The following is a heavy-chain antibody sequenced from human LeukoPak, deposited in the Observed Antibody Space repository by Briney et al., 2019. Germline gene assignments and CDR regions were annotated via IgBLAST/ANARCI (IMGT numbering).Heavy chain of an antibody. Sequence: GSSVKVSCKASGGTFSSYAISWVRQAPGQGLEWMGGIIPIFGTANYAQKFQGRVTITTDESTSTAYMELSSLRSEDTTVYYCAKSPYSSSRGWFDPWGRGTLVTVSS. D-gene: IGHD6-6*01. CDR1: GGTFSSYA. CDR2: IIPIFGTA. V-gene: IGHV1-69*05. CDR3: AKSPYSSSRGWFDP. J-gene: IGHJ5*02.